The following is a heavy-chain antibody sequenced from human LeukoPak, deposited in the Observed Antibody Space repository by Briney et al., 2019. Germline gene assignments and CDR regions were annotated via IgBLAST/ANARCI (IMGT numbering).Heavy chain of an antibody. CDR2: INGSGGRT. D-gene: IGHD6-19*01. CDR3: AKEVTGTTEGLFNY. CDR1: GFTFSSYW. V-gene: IGHV3-23*01. J-gene: IGHJ4*02. Sequence: PGGSLRLSCAASGFTFSSYWMHWVRQAPGKGLEWVSGINGSGGRTNYADSVRGRFTISRDNSKKTLYLQMNSLRADDTAVYYCAKEVTGTTEGLFNYWGQGTLVTVSS.